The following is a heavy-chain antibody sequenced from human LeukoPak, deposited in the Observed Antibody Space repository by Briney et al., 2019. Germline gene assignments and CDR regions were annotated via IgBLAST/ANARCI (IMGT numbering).Heavy chain of an antibody. CDR2: IYYSGST. V-gene: IGHV4-39*07. CDR3: ARSPGNGYDY. CDR1: GGSISSSSYY. J-gene: IGHJ4*02. Sequence: PSETLSLTCTVSGGSISSSSYYWGWIRQPPGKGLEWIGSIYYSGSTYYNPSLKSRVTISVDTSKNQFSLKLSSVTAADTAVYYCARSPGNGYDYWGQGTLVTVSS. D-gene: IGHD5-18*01.